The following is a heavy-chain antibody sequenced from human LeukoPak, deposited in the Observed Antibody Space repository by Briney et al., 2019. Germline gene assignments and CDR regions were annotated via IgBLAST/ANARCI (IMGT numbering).Heavy chain of an antibody. CDR2: IKQDGSEK. D-gene: IGHD2-8*02. CDR3: AREGPDYRTGGAFDI. CDR1: GFTFSSYW. V-gene: IGHV3-7*01. Sequence: GGSLRLSCAASGFTFSSYWMSWVRQAPGKGLEWVANIKQDGSEKYYVDSVKGQFTISRDNAKNSLYLQMNSLRAEDTAVYYCAREGPDYRTGGAFDIWGQGTMVTVSS. J-gene: IGHJ3*02.